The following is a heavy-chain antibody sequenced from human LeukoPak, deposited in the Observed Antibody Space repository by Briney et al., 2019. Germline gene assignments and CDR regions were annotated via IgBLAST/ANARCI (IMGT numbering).Heavy chain of an antibody. CDR2: MNPNSGNT. Sequence: ASVKVSCKASGYTFTSYDINWVRQATGQGLEWMGWMNPNSGNTGYAQKFQGRVTITRNTSIRTAYMELSSLRSEDTAVYYCARGPTVAGTGFYWGQGTLVTVSS. J-gene: IGHJ4*02. D-gene: IGHD6-19*01. V-gene: IGHV1-8*03. CDR1: GYTFTSYD. CDR3: ARGPTVAGTGFY.